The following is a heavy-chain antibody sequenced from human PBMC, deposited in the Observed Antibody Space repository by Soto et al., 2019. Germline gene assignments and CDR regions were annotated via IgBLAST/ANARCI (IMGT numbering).Heavy chain of an antibody. CDR1: GFTFSSYV. D-gene: IGHD5-18*01. J-gene: IGHJ4*02. Sequence: GGSLRLSCAASGFTFSSYVMHWVRQAPGKGLEWVAVISYDGSNKYYADSVKGRFTISRDNSKNTLYLQMNSLRAEDTAVYYCARPAVAGYSYGLGASDYWGQGTLVTVSS. V-gene: IGHV3-30-3*01. CDR3: ARPAVAGYSYGLGASDY. CDR2: ISYDGSNK.